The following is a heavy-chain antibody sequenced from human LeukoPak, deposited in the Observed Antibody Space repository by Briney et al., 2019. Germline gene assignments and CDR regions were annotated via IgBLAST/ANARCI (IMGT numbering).Heavy chain of an antibody. D-gene: IGHD1-14*01. CDR3: AKGKVNHLGGLDY. V-gene: IGHV3-23*01. CDR1: GFSFSSYA. CDR2: VSETGDGT. J-gene: IGHJ4*02. Sequence: GGSLRLSCAVSGFSFSSYAMSWVRQAPGKGLEWVSNVSETGDGTYYADPVKGRFIISRDNSKNTFYLQMDSLRADDTAMYYCAKGKVNHLGGLDYWGQGTLVTVSS.